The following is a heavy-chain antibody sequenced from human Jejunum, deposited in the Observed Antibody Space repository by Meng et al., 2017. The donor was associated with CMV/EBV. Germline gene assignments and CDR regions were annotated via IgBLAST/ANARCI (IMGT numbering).Heavy chain of an antibody. J-gene: IGHJ4*02. CDR3: TRGRQIPPGYCTSATCPDY. CDR1: YD. CDR2: MNPDSGKT. D-gene: IGHD2-2*01. V-gene: IGHV1-8*01. Sequence: YDINWVRQAAGKGLESMGWMNPDSGKTGYVQKFQGRVTMTRDTSISTAYMELSSLRYEDTGVYYCTRGRQIPPGYCTSATCPDYWGQGTLVTVSS.